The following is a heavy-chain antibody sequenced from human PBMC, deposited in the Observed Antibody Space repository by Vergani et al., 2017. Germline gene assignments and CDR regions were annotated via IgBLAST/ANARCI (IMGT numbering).Heavy chain of an antibody. D-gene: IGHD3-10*01. J-gene: IGHJ4*02. Sequence: EVQLLESGGGLAQPGGSLRLSCAASGFTFSDYSMSWVRQAPGKGLDWVSGIFSRGDSTYYADSVRGRFTISRDNSESTVSLQMSRLRADDTAVYYCGRSTMVRGVIPTKDYWGQGTLVTVSS. CDR2: IFSRGDST. V-gene: IGHV3-23*05. CDR3: GRSTMVRGVIPTKDY. CDR1: GFTFSDYS.